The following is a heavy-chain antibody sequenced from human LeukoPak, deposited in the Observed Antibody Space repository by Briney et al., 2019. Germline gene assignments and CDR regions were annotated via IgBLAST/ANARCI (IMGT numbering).Heavy chain of an antibody. CDR1: GGSISSYY. J-gene: IGHJ4*02. D-gene: IGHD5-24*01. CDR2: IYTSGST. V-gene: IGHV4-4*07. CDR3: ARGDQEDERWLQRWRFDY. Sequence: PSETLSLTCTVSGGSISSYYWSWIRQPAGKGLEWIGRIYTSGSTNYNPSLKSRVTMSVDTSKNQFSLKLSSVTAADTAVYYCARGDQEDERWLQRWRFDYWGQGTLVTVSS.